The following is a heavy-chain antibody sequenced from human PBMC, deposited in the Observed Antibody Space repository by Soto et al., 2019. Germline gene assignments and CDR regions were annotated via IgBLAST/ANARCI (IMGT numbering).Heavy chain of an antibody. CDR1: GGTFSTYA. Sequence: SLKVSCKSSGGTFSTYAIIWVRQAPGQGLEWMGGIIPIFGTANYAQKFQGRVTITADESTSTAYMELSSLRSEDTAVYYCATNLRFLEWLPMDVWGQGTTVNVSS. CDR2: IIPIFGTA. D-gene: IGHD3-3*01. CDR3: ATNLRFLEWLPMDV. V-gene: IGHV1-69*13. J-gene: IGHJ6*02.